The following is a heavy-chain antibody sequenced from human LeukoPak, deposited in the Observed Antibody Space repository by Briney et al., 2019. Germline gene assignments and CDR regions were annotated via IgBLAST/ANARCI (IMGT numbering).Heavy chain of an antibody. D-gene: IGHD4-17*01. CDR3: ARDWDYGDYEGWFDP. CDR2: ISSSSSYI. CDR1: GFTFSSYS. V-gene: IGHV3-21*01. Sequence: PGGSLRLSCAASGFTFSSYSMNWVRQAPGKGLECVSSISSSSSYIYYADSVKGRFTISRDNAKNSLYLQMNSLRAEDTAVYYCARDWDYGDYEGWFDPWGQGTLVTVSS. J-gene: IGHJ5*02.